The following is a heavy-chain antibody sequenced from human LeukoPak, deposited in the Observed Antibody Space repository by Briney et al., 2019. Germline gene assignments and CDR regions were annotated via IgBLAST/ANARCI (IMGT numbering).Heavy chain of an antibody. CDR2: INYSGST. J-gene: IGHJ4*02. Sequence: SETLSLTCTASGGSIIGSTSYWGWIRQPPGKGLDWIGIINYSGSTYYNPSLRSRVTISVDTSKNQFSLKLNSVTASDTAVYYCARGYDYWGQGTLVTVSS. CDR3: ARGYDY. V-gene: IGHV4-39*01. D-gene: IGHD3-22*01. CDR1: GGSIIGSTSY.